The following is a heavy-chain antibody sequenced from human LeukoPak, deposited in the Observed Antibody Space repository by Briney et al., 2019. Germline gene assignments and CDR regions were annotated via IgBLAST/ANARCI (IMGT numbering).Heavy chain of an antibody. Sequence: GRSLRLSCAASGFTFSSYAMSWVRQAPGKGLEWVSAISGSGGSTYYADSVKGRFTISRDNSKNTLYLQMNSLRAEDTAVYYCAKVKNYYDSSGYEDYWGQGTLVTVSS. J-gene: IGHJ4*02. CDR2: ISGSGGST. D-gene: IGHD3-22*01. V-gene: IGHV3-23*01. CDR1: GFTFSSYA. CDR3: AKVKNYYDSSGYEDY.